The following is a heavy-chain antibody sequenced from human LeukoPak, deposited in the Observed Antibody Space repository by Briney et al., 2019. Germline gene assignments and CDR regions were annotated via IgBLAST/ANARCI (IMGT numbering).Heavy chain of an antibody. J-gene: IGHJ4*02. Sequence: GASVKVSCKASGYTFTGYYMHWVRQAPGQGLEWMGWINPNSGGTNYAQKFQGRVTMTRDTSISTAYMELSRLRSDDTAVYYRARVKGCSSTSCYAPPDYWGQGTLVTVSS. CDR1: GYTFTGYY. D-gene: IGHD2-2*01. V-gene: IGHV1-2*02. CDR2: INPNSGGT. CDR3: ARVKGCSSTSCYAPPDY.